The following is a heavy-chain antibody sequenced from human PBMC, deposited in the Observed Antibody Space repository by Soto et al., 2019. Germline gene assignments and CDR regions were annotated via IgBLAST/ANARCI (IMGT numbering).Heavy chain of an antibody. CDR2: VSYDGDNE. V-gene: IGHV3-30*18. CDR1: GFTFSSYG. Sequence: PGGSLRLSCAASGFTFSSYGMHWVRQAPGKGLEWVTTVSYDGDNEYYADSVKGRFTISRDNSNKMLYLQMNRLRNEDTAVYYCGKDLMLYRKEATNSLDYWGQGTLVTVSS. CDR3: GKDLMLYRKEATNSLDY. J-gene: IGHJ4*02. D-gene: IGHD2-8*01.